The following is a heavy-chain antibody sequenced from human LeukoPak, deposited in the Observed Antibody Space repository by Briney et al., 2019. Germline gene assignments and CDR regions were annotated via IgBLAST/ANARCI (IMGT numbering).Heavy chain of an antibody. CDR2: IKQDGSEK. CDR3: ARDPDS. V-gene: IGHV3-7*05. J-gene: IGHJ4*02. CDR1: GFTFSNYW. Sequence: RGGSLRLSCAASGFTFSNYWMNWGRQAPGKGLEWVASIKQDGSEKYYVDSVKGRFTISRDDAKNSLYLQMNSLRAEDTAVYYCARDPDSWGQGTMVADSS.